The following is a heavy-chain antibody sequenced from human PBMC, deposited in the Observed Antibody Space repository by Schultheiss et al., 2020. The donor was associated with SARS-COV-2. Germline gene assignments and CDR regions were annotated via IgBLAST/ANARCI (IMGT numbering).Heavy chain of an antibody. CDR1: GGTFSNYG. Sequence: ASVKVSCKASGGTFSNYGINWVRKAPGQGLEWMGWINPNSGGTNYAQKFQGWVTMTTDTSTSTAYMELRSLRSDDTAVYYCARRKVGYGDYYFDYWGQGTLVTVSS. J-gene: IGHJ4*02. CDR2: INPNSGGT. V-gene: IGHV1-18*01. D-gene: IGHD4-17*01. CDR3: ARRKVGYGDYYFDY.